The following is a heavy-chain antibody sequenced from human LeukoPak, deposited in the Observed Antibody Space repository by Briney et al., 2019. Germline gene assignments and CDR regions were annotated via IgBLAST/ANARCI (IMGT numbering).Heavy chain of an antibody. V-gene: IGHV3-7*01. CDR2: IKQDGSEK. CDR3: ARDEYSYGYNTVYYYGMDV. D-gene: IGHD5-18*01. Sequence: GGSLRLSCAASGFTFSSYWMSWVRQAPGKGLEWVANIKQDGSEKYYVDSVKGRFTISRDNAKNSLYLQMNSLRAEDTAVYYCARDEYSYGYNTVYYYGMDVWGQGTTVTVS. J-gene: IGHJ6*02. CDR1: GFTFSSYW.